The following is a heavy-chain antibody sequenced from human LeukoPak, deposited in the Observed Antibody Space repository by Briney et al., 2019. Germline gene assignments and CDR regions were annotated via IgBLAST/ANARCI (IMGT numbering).Heavy chain of an antibody. D-gene: IGHD3-9*01. V-gene: IGHV1-18*01. J-gene: IGHJ6*02. CDR3: ARIPPFYDILTGYYKGYYYYGMDV. Sequence: GASVKVSCKASGYTFTGYGISWVRQAPGQGLEWMGWISAYNGNTNYAQKLQGRVTMTTDTSTSTAYMELRSLRSDDTAVYYCARIPPFYDILTGYYKGYYYYGMDVWGQGTTVTVSS. CDR1: GYTFTGYG. CDR2: ISAYNGNT.